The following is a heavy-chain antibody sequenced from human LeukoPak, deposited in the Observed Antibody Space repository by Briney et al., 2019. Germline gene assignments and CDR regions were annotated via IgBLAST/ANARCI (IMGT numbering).Heavy chain of an antibody. V-gene: IGHV4-59*08. CDR1: GGSISSYY. J-gene: IGHJ6*02. CDR2: IYYSGST. CDR3: ARLHGDYYYYGMDV. Sequence: SETLSLTCTVSGGSISSYYWSWIRQPPGQGLEWIGYIYYSGSTNYNPSLKSRVTISVDTSKNQFSLRLSSVTAADTAVYYCARLHGDYYYYGMDVWGQGTTVTVSS. D-gene: IGHD5-24*01.